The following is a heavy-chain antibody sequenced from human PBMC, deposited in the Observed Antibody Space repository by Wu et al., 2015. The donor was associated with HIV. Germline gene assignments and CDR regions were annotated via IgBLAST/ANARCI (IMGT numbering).Heavy chain of an antibody. CDR2: IDPRSGGT. V-gene: IGHV1-2*02. J-gene: IGHJ4*02. D-gene: IGHD6-25*01. CDR1: GYIFAGYY. CDR3: ATDNGSGIF. Sequence: QVQLVQSGAEVKKPGASVKVSCKASGYIFAGYYMEWVRQTPGQGLEWMGWIDPRSGGTNYAQKFRDRVTLTRDTSLRTAYMELSSLRSDDTAVYYCATDNGSGIFWGKGTVVTVSS.